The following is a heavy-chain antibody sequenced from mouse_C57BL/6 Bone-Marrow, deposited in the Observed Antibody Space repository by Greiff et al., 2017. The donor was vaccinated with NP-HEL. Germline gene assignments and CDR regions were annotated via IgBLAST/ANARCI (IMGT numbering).Heavy chain of an antibody. V-gene: IGHV1-22*01. CDR1: GYTFTDYN. J-gene: IGHJ2*01. Sequence: EVQLQQSGPELVKPGASVTMSCKASGYTFTDYNMHWVKQSHGKSLEWIGYINPNNGGTSYNQKFKGKATWTVNKSSSTAYLELRSRTSEDSAVYYCARLPYYFDYWGKGTTLTVSS. CDR2: INPNNGGT. CDR3: ARLPYYFDY.